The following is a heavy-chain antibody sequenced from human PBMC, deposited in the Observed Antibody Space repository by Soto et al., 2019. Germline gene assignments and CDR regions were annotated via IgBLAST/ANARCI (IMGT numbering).Heavy chain of an antibody. CDR2: IGAGDGKT. D-gene: IGHD3-22*01. CDR1: GYRFTDYV. V-gene: IGHV1-3*01. Sequence: QVQLVQSGTEVKKPGASVKVSCKASGYRFTDYVIHWVRQAPGQSLEGMGWIGAGDGKTYHSQNFMGRVSITGDTSASTAYMEVSSLISEDTAVYYCVRDYASDSGVHLDFWGQGALVTVSS. CDR3: VRDYASDSGVHLDF. J-gene: IGHJ4*02.